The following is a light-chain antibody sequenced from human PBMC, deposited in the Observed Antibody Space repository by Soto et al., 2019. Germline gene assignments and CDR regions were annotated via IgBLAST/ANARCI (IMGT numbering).Light chain of an antibody. CDR3: QQYKDWPLLT. CDR2: GAS. J-gene: IGKJ4*01. V-gene: IGKV3D-15*01. Sequence: EIVMTQSPLTLSVSPGERATLSCRASQNININLAWYQQRPGQAPLVLIYGASSRASGIPDRFSGSGSGTDFTPTINRLEPDDFAFYYCQQYKDWPLLTFGGGTRVEIK. CDR1: QNININ.